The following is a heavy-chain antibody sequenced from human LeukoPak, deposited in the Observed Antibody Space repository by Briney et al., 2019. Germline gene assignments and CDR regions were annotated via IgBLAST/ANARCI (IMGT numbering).Heavy chain of an antibody. CDR1: GFTFDDYA. D-gene: IGHD1-26*01. Sequence: GRSLXLSCAASGFTFDDYAMHWVRQAPGKGLXXVXGISWNSGSIGYADSVKGRFTISRDNAKNSLYLQMNSLRSDDTAVYYCARDRPGSIRWELLLPLDYWGQGTLVTVSS. CDR3: ARDRPGSIRWELLLPLDY. CDR2: ISWNSGSI. J-gene: IGHJ4*02. V-gene: IGHV3-9*01.